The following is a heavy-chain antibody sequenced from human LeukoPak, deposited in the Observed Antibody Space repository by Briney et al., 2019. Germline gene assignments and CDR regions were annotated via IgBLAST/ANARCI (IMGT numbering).Heavy chain of an antibody. Sequence: NASETLSLTCTVSGGSISSSSYYWGWIRQPPGKGLEWIGSIYYSGSTYYNPSLKSRVTISVDTSKNQFSLKLSSVTAADTAVYYCARLGTYYDFWSGYPLDYWGQGTLVTVSS. CDR2: IYYSGST. D-gene: IGHD3-3*01. J-gene: IGHJ4*02. CDR1: GGSISSSSYY. CDR3: ARLGTYYDFWSGYPLDY. V-gene: IGHV4-39*01.